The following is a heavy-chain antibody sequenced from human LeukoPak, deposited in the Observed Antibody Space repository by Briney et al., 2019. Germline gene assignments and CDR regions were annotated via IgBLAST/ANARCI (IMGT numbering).Heavy chain of an antibody. CDR3: AKRRRGEAVAGTFDY. J-gene: IGHJ4*02. Sequence: GGSLRLSCAASGFTFSSYAMSWVRQAPGKGLEWVSAISGSGGSTYYADSVKGRFAISRDNSKNTLYLQMNSLRAEDTAVYYCAKRRRGEAVAGTFDYWGQGTLVTVSS. CDR2: ISGSGGST. CDR1: GFTFSSYA. V-gene: IGHV3-23*01. D-gene: IGHD6-19*01.